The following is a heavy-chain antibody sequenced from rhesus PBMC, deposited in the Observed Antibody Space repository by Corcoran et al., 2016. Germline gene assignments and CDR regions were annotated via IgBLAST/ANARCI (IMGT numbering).Heavy chain of an antibody. V-gene: IGHV4-143*01. CDR3: ASLTWYSGNVGY. CDR2: IYGKSAST. CDR1: VGSISGYYY. J-gene: IGHJ4*01. Sequence: QVQLQESGPGLVQPSETLSLTCTVSVGSISGYYYWSWIRQPPGKGLEWIGGIYGKSASTDNNPSLKSRVTMAKDTSKNRFSLKRSSVTAADTAGYYCASLTWYSGNVGYWGQGVLVTVSS. D-gene: IGHD1-14*01.